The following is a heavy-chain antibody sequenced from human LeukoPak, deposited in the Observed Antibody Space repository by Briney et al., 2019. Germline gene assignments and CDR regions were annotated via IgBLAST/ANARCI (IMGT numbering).Heavy chain of an antibody. CDR3: ASGLRYFDLYY. CDR2: IYTSGST. D-gene: IGHD3-9*01. Sequence: SETLSLTCTVSGGSISSSSYYWSWIRQPAGKGLEWIGRIYTSGSTNYNPSLKSRITISVDTSKNQFSLKLSSVTAADTAVYYCASGLRYFDLYYWGQGTLVTVSS. J-gene: IGHJ4*02. V-gene: IGHV4-61*02. CDR1: GGSISSSSYY.